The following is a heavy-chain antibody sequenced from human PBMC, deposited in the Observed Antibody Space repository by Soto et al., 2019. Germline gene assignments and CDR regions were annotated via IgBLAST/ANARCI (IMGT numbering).Heavy chain of an antibody. Sequence: SQTLSLTCAISGDSVSSNSAAWNWIRQSPSRGLEWLGRTYYRSKWYNDYAVSVKSRITINPDTSKNQFSLQLNSVTPEDTAVYYCARDRAYGSGSYYNPMALGYFDYWGQGTLVTVSS. CDR3: ARDRAYGSGSYYNPMALGYFDY. J-gene: IGHJ4*02. CDR1: GDSVSSNSAA. CDR2: TYYRSKWYN. V-gene: IGHV6-1*01. D-gene: IGHD3-10*01.